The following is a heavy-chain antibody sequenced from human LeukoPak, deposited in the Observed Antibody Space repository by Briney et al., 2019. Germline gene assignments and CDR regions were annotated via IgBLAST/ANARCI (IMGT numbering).Heavy chain of an antibody. D-gene: IGHD6-13*01. J-gene: IGHJ4*02. V-gene: IGHV3-23*01. CDR2: ISGGGGST. CDR3: AKGAAAPGYFDY. Sequence: GGSLRLSCAASGFTFSSYAMSWVRQAPGKGLEWVSAISGGGGSTYYADSVKGRFTISRDNSKNTLYLQVDSLRVEDTAVYYCAKGAAAPGYFDYWGQGTLVSVCS. CDR1: GFTFSSYA.